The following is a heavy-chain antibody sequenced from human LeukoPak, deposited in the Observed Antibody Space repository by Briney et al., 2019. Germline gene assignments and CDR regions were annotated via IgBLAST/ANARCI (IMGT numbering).Heavy chain of an antibody. J-gene: IGHJ4*02. CDR1: GFTFSSYG. CDR2: IWYDGSNQ. V-gene: IGHV3-33*01. CDR3: ARAMKDTYYFDY. D-gene: IGHD2-15*01. Sequence: GGSLRLSCAASGFTFSSYGMHWVRQAPGKGLEWVAVIWYDGSNQYYADSVKGRFTISRDNSKNTLYLQMNSLRAEDTAVYYCARAMKDTYYFDYWGQGTLVTVSS.